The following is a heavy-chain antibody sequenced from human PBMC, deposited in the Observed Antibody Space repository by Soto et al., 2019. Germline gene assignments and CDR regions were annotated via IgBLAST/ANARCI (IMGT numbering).Heavy chain of an antibody. CDR2: IKQDGSEK. CDR3: ARDSPYCTNGVCYRDYYYYGMDV. CDR1: GFTFSSYW. V-gene: IGHV3-7*05. Sequence: GGSLRLSCAASGFTFSSYWMSWVRQAPGKGLEWVANIKQDGSEKYYVDSVKGRFTISRDNAKNSLYLQMNSLRAEDTAVYYCARDSPYCTNGVCYRDYYYYGMDVWGQGTTVTVSS. D-gene: IGHD2-8*01. J-gene: IGHJ6*02.